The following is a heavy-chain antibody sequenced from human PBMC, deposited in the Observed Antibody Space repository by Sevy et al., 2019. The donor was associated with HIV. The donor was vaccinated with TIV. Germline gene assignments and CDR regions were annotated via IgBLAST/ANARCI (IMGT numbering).Heavy chain of an antibody. Sequence: GESLKISCKGSGYSFTSYWIGWVRQMPGKGLEWMGIIYPGDSDTRYSPSFQGQVTISADKSISTAYLQWSSLKASDTAMYYCARHDKMGAVAGMHHAFDIWGQGTMVTVSS. CDR3: ARHDKMGAVAGMHHAFDI. J-gene: IGHJ3*02. CDR1: GYSFTSYW. D-gene: IGHD6-19*01. V-gene: IGHV5-51*01. CDR2: IYPGDSDT.